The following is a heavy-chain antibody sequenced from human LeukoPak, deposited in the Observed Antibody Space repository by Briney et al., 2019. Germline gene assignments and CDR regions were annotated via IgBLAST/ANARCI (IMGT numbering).Heavy chain of an antibody. CDR1: GFTFSSYS. V-gene: IGHV3-21*01. J-gene: IGHJ4*02. CDR2: ISSSSSYI. D-gene: IGHD5-12*01. CDR3: ARAGSGLFPARGNSGCLDY. Sequence: PGWSLRLSCAASGFTFSSYSMNWVRQAPGKGLEWVSSISSSSSYIYYADSVKGRFTISRDNAKNSVYLQMNTLRAEDTAVYYCARAGSGLFPARGNSGCLDYWGQGTLVTVSS.